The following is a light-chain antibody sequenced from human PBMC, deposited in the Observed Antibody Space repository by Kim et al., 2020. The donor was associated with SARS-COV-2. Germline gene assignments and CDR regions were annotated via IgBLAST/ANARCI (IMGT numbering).Light chain of an antibody. V-gene: IGKV3-11*01. CDR3: QQRSDWRLT. J-gene: IGKJ4*01. Sequence: QGERATLACRASQSVSRYLGWYQQKPGQAPRLLIYDASNRATGTPARFSGSGSGTDFTLTISNLEPEDFAVYYCQQRSDWRLTFGGGTKVDIK. CDR1: QSVSRY. CDR2: DAS.